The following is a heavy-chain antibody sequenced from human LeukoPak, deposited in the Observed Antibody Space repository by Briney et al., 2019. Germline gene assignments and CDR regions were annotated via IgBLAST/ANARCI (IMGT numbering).Heavy chain of an antibody. V-gene: IGHV1-46*01. CDR1: GGTFTSYY. J-gene: IGHJ5*02. D-gene: IGHD3-22*01. CDR3: ARRSYYYDSSGYPDYWFDP. Sequence: GASVKVSCKASGGTFTSYYMHWVRQAPGQGLERMGIINPSGGSTSYAQKFQGRVTMTRDTSTSTVYMELSSLRSEDTAVYYCARRSYYYDSSGYPDYWFDPWGQGTLVTVSS. CDR2: INPSGGST.